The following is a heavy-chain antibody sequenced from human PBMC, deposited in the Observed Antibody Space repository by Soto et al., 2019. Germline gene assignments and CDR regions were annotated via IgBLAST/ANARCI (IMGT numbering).Heavy chain of an antibody. V-gene: IGHV4-34*01. J-gene: IGHJ5*02. CDR3: ARSTTVTTFWFDP. CDR1: GGSFSGYY. Sequence: QVQLQQWGAGLLKPSETLSLTCAVYGGSFSGYYWRWIRQPPGKGLEWIGEINHSGSTNYNPYLKSRVTISVDTSKNQFSLKLSSVTAADAAVYYCARSTTVTTFWFDPWGQGTLVTVSS. D-gene: IGHD4-17*01. CDR2: INHSGST.